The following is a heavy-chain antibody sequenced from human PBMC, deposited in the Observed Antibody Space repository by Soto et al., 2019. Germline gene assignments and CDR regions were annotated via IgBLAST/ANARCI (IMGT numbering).Heavy chain of an antibody. CDR2: ISAYNGNT. CDR3: ARDVSSRNIMITFGGVIVDAFDI. J-gene: IGHJ3*02. Sequence: ASVKVSCKASGYTFTSYGISWVRQAPGQGLEWMGWISAYNGNTNYAQKLQGRVTMTTDTSTSTAYMELRSLRSDDTAVYYCARDVSSRNIMITFGGVIVDAFDIWGQGTMVTVSS. D-gene: IGHD3-16*01. V-gene: IGHV1-18*01. CDR1: GYTFTSYG.